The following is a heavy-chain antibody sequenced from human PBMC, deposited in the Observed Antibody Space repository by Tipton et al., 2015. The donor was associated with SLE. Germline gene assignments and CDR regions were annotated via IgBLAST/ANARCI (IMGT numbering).Heavy chain of an antibody. V-gene: IGHV4-59*12. J-gene: IGHJ4*02. D-gene: IGHD2-15*01. CDR2: IYYSGST. CDR1: GGSISSYY. CDR3: ARRDIVVVVAATTRAVDYFDY. Sequence: TLSLTCTVSGGSISSYYWSWIRQPPGKGLEWIGYIYYSGSTNYTPSLKSRVTISVDTSKNQFSLKLSSVTAADTAVYYCARRDIVVVVAATTRAVDYFDYWGQGTLVTVSS.